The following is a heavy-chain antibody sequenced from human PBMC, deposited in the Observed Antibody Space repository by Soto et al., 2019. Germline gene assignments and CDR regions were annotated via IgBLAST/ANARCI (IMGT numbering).Heavy chain of an antibody. Sequence: SETLSLTCAVYGGSFSGYYWSWIRQPPGKGLEWIGEINHSGSTNYNPSLKSRVTISVDTSKNQFSLKLSSVTAADTAVYYCARGRYYDILTGYYRVSGPPSYNYFDYWGQGTLVTVSS. J-gene: IGHJ4*02. CDR3: ARGRYYDILTGYYRVSGPPSYNYFDY. D-gene: IGHD3-9*01. CDR2: INHSGST. V-gene: IGHV4-34*01. CDR1: GGSFSGYY.